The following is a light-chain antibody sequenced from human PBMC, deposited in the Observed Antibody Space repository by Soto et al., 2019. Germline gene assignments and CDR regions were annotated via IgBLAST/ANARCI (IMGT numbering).Light chain of an antibody. J-gene: IGKJ1*01. V-gene: IGKV1-5*03. Sequence: DIQMTQSPSTLSGSVGDRVTLTCRASQTISSWLVWYQQKPGKAPKLLIYKASTLKSGVPARFSGSGSGTEFTLTISSLQPDDFATYYCQHYNSYSEAFGQGTKVELK. CDR3: QHYNSYSEA. CDR1: QTISSW. CDR2: KAS.